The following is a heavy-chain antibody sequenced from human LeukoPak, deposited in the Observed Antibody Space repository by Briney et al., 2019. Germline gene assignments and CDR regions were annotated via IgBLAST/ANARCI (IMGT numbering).Heavy chain of an antibody. CDR2: ISSSGSTR. D-gene: IGHD3-22*01. CDR3: ARDGDYYDSSGYFWP. Sequence: GGSLRLSCAASGFTFSDYYMSWIRQAPGNGLEWVSYISSSGSTRYYADSVKGRFIISRDNAKNSLYLQMNSLRAEDTAVYYCARDGDYYDSSGYFWPWGQGTLVTVSS. J-gene: IGHJ5*02. V-gene: IGHV3-11*01. CDR1: GFTFSDYY.